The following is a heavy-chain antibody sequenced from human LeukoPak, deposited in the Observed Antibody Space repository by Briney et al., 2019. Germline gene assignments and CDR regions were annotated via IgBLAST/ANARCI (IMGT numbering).Heavy chain of an antibody. CDR1: GFTLSKYS. V-gene: IGHV3-21*01. J-gene: IGHJ4*02. D-gene: IGHD4-17*01. CDR2: ISSSSSYI. CDR3: ARDLAYGDDGL. Sequence: GGSLRLSCAASGFTLSKYSMNWVRQDLGKGLEGVAFISSSSSYIFYADSLKGRFTISRDNAKNSLYLQMDSLRADDTAVYYCARDLAYGDDGLWGQGTLVTVSS.